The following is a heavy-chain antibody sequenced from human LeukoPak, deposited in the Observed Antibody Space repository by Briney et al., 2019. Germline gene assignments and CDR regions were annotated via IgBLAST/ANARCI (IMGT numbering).Heavy chain of an antibody. J-gene: IGHJ6*02. D-gene: IGHD6-13*01. CDR3: ARDRVGSSWPYYYYGMDV. V-gene: IGHV4-31*03. CDR1: GGSISSGGYY. CDR2: IYYSGST. Sequence: SETPSLTCTVSGGSISSGGYYWSWIRQHPGKGLEWIGYIYYSGSTYYNPSLKSRVTISVDTSKNQFSLKLSSVTAADTAVYYCARDRVGSSWPYYYYGMDVWGQGTTVTVSS.